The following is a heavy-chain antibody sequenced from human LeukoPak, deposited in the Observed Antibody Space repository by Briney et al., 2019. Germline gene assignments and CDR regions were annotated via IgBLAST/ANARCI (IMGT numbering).Heavy chain of an antibody. D-gene: IGHD1-26*01. Sequence: GGSLRLSCVASGFTLNDYALHWVRQAPGKGLEWISLISGDGDSTYYADSVKGRFIISRDNSNNSLYLQMSSLRAEDTAVYYCAKGVRSGTYYNCFDPWGQGTLVTVSS. J-gene: IGHJ5*02. CDR1: GFTLNDYA. CDR2: ISGDGDST. V-gene: IGHV3-43*02. CDR3: AKGVRSGTYYNCFDP.